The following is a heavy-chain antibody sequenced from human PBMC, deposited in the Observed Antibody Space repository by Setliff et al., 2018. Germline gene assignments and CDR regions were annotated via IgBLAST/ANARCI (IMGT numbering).Heavy chain of an antibody. J-gene: IGHJ6*02. CDR2: ISSSGTDM. CDR3: ARDVVSGWYRRNNYFGMDV. V-gene: IGHV3-48*03. D-gene: IGHD6-19*01. Sequence: GGSLRLSCAASGFSLGSYEFNWVRQAPGKGLEWVSYISSSGTDMYYVDSVKGRFTIPRDNAKNSLYLQMNSLRVEDTAVYYCARDVVSGWYRRNNYFGMDVWGQGTTVTVSS. CDR1: GFSLGSYE.